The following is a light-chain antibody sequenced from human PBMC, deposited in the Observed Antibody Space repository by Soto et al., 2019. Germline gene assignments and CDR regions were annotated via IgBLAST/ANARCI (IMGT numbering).Light chain of an antibody. V-gene: IGLV2-23*02. Sequence: QSVLTQPASVSGSPGQSITISCTGTSSDVGSYNLVSWYQQHPGKAPKLMIYEVSKRPSGVSNRFSGSKSGNTASLTISGLQAEDEAVYYCCSYAGSSTIYVFGTGTKVTVL. CDR2: EVS. CDR1: SSDVGSYNL. CDR3: CSYAGSSTIYV. J-gene: IGLJ1*01.